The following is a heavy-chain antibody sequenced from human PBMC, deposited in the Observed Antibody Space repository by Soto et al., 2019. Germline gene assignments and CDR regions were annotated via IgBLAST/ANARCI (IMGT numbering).Heavy chain of an antibody. J-gene: IGHJ3*02. CDR1: GGSISSGGYY. CDR2: IYYSGST. D-gene: IGHD2-21*01. V-gene: IGHV4-31*03. Sequence: QVQLQESGPGLVKPSQTLSLTCTVSGGSISSGGYYWSWIRQHPGKGLEWIGYIYYSGSTYYNPSLKSRVTISVDTSKNQFSLKLSSVTVADTAVYYCASGNCGGDCYLPPNLAFDIWGQGTMVTVSS. CDR3: ASGNCGGDCYLPPNLAFDI.